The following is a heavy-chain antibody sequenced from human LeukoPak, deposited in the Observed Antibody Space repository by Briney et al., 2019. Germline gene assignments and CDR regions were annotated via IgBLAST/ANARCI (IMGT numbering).Heavy chain of an antibody. CDR2: ISGSGGST. CDR1: GFTFSSYA. V-gene: IGHV3-23*01. J-gene: IGHJ4*02. CDR3: AKARAGNYDSSGSYFDY. D-gene: IGHD3-22*01. Sequence: GGSLRLSCAASGFTFSSYAMSWVRQAPGKGLEWVSAISGSGGSTYYADSVKGRFTISRDNSKNTLYLQMNSLRAEDTAVYYCAKARAGNYDSSGSYFDYWGQGTLVTVSS.